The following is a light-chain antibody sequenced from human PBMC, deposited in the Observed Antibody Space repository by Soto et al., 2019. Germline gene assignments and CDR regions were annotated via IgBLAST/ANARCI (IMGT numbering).Light chain of an antibody. V-gene: IGKV3-20*01. CDR1: QSVRSRY. CDR3: QNYGSSVT. Sequence: DIVLTQSPGTLSLSPGERATLSCRASQSVRSRYLAWYQQKAGQAPRLLIYDASRRATGIPDRFSGSGSGTDFTLTISRLEPEYFSVYYCQNYGSSVTFGGVTKVESK. J-gene: IGKJ4*01. CDR2: DAS.